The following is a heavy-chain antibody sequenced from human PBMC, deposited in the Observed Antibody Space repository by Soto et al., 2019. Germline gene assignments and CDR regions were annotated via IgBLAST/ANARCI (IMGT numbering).Heavy chain of an antibody. D-gene: IGHD1-26*01. CDR3: AREVGRRGQRWFDP. V-gene: IGHV3-30-3*01. Sequence: QVQLVESGGGVVQPGRSLRLSCAASGFTFSSYAMHWVRQAPGKGLEWVAVISYAGSNKYYADSVKGRFTISRDNSKNTLYLQMNSLRAEDTAVYYCAREVGRRGQRWFDPWGQGTLVTVSS. CDR2: ISYAGSNK. J-gene: IGHJ5*02. CDR1: GFTFSSYA.